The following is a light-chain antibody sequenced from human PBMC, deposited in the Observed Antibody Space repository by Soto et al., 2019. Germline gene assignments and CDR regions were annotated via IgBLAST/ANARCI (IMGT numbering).Light chain of an antibody. J-gene: IGLJ1*01. CDR3: SSYTSTSTPCV. V-gene: IGLV2-14*01. CDR1: SSDVGGYNY. Sequence: QSALTQPASVSGSPVQSITISCTGTSSDVGGYNYVSWYQQHPGKAPKLMIYDVSNRPSGVSNRFSGSKSGNTASLTISGLQAEDEADYYCSSYTSTSTPCVFGTGTKVTFL. CDR2: DVS.